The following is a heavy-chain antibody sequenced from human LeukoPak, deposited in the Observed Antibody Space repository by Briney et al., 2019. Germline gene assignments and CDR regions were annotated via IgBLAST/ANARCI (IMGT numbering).Heavy chain of an antibody. CDR1: GGSISSGSYY. Sequence: SETLSLTCTVSGGSISSGSYYWSWIRQPARKGLEWIGRIYTSGSTNYNPSLKSRVTISVDTSKNQFSLKLSSVTAADTAVYYCARDLQLELWDSYYYYMDVWGKGTTVTVSS. CDR2: IYTSGST. V-gene: IGHV4-61*02. D-gene: IGHD1-1*01. J-gene: IGHJ6*03. CDR3: ARDLQLELWDSYYYYMDV.